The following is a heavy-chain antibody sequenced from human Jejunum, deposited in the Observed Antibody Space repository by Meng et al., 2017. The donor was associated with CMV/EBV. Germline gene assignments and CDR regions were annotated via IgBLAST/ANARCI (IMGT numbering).Heavy chain of an antibody. J-gene: IGHJ4*02. CDR1: GGSIGSGDYY. V-gene: IGHV4-30-4*08. CDR2: IHDTGST. CDR3: ARGSIFVSFDS. Sequence: VLLQASGQGLVKPSRHLFLPCSVSGGSIGSGDYYWSWIRQPPGKGLEWIGYIHDTGSTSHNPSLKSRVDISLGTSKNQFSLTLNSVTAEDTAVYFCARGSIFVSFDSWGQGTLVTVSS. D-gene: IGHD3-3*01.